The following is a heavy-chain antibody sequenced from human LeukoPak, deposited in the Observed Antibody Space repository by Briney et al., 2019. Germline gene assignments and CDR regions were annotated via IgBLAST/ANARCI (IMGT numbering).Heavy chain of an antibody. CDR1: GGFISSSSYY. Sequence: SETPSLTCTVSGGFISSSSYYWGWIRQPPGKGLEWIGNIYYSGSTYSNPSLKSRVTISVDTSKNQFSLKLSSVTAADTAVYYCAREFAMYYYDSSGYYSRHHYFDYWGQGTLVTVSS. D-gene: IGHD3-22*01. J-gene: IGHJ4*02. CDR2: IYYSGST. V-gene: IGHV4-39*07. CDR3: AREFAMYYYDSSGYYSRHHYFDY.